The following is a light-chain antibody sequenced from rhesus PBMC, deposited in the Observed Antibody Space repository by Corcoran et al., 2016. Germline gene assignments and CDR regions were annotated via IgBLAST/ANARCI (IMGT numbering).Light chain of an antibody. CDR3: QHYYDSPFT. CDR2: AAS. CDR1: QNIYRD. V-gene: IGKV1S8*01. Sequence: DIQMTQSPSALSASVGDRVTISCRASQNIYRDLAWYQQKPGKAPKLLIYAASSLQTGVPSRVSGTGSGTDCTLTISSLQSEDVATYYCQHYYDSPFTFGPGTKLDLK. J-gene: IGKJ3*01.